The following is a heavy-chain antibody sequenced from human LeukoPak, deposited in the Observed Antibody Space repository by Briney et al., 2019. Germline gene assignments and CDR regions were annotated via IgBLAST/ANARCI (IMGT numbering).Heavy chain of an antibody. Sequence: PSETLSLTCTVSGGSISSYYWSWIRQPPGKGLEWIGYIYYSGSTNYNPSLKSRVTISVDTSKNQFSLKLSSVTAADTAVYYCAKSDAVAEYYGTDVWGQGTTVTVSS. CDR3: AKSDAVAEYYGTDV. D-gene: IGHD6-19*01. CDR2: IYYSGST. V-gene: IGHV4-59*08. J-gene: IGHJ6*02. CDR1: GGSISSYY.